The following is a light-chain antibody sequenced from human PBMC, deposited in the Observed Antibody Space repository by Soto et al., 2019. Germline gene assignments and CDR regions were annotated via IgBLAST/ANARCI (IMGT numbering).Light chain of an antibody. CDR1: SSDVGGHNY. CDR3: SSYTTSTTHV. V-gene: IGLV2-14*01. J-gene: IGLJ1*01. CDR2: EVT. Sequence: QSVLTQPASVSGSPGQSITISCTGTSSDVGGHNYVAWCQQHPGKAPKLMIYEVTNRPSGVSDRFSGSKSGNTASLTISGLQAEDEANYYCSSYTTSTTHVFGTGTKVTVL.